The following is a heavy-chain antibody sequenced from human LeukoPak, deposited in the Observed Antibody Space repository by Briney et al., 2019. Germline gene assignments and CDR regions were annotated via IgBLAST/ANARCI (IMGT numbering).Heavy chain of an antibody. Sequence: GESLRLSCAASGFTFSSYAMAWVRQAPGKGLEWVSGISDRGGTTYYADSVEGRFTISRDNSKNTLYLQMNNLGAEDTAVYYCARWRTTGGMDVWGQGTTVTVSS. CDR1: GFTFSSYA. CDR2: ISDRGGTT. CDR3: ARWRTTGGMDV. V-gene: IGHV3-23*01. D-gene: IGHD2/OR15-2a*01. J-gene: IGHJ6*02.